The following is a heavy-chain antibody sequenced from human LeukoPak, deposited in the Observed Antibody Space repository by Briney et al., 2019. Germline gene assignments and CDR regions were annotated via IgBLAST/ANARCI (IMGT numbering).Heavy chain of an antibody. CDR1: GFTFSIYG. CDR2: IWFDGSNK. V-gene: IGHV3-30*02. J-gene: IGHJ5*02. Sequence: GGPLRLSCAASGFTFSIYGMHWVRQAPGKGLEWVAFIWFDGSNKYYADSVKGRFTISRDNSKNTLYLQMNSLRAEDTAVYYCASRGITGTTSHNYFDPWAREPWSPSPQ. CDR3: ASRGITGTTSHNYFDP. D-gene: IGHD1-7*01.